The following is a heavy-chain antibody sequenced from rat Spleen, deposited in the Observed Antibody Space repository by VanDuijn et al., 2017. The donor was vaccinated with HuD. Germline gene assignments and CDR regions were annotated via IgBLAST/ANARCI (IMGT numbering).Heavy chain of an antibody. Sequence: EVQLQESGPGLVKPSQSLSLTCSVTSYSITSNYWGWIRKFPGNKMEWIGHISYSGSTSYNPSLKSRITITRDTSKNQFILQLNSLTTEDTATYDCARYNNWGYFDFWGPGTMVTVSS. CDR2: ISYSGST. J-gene: IGHJ1*01. D-gene: IGHD1-10*01. CDR1: SYSITSNY. CDR3: ARYNNWGYFDF. V-gene: IGHV3-1*01.